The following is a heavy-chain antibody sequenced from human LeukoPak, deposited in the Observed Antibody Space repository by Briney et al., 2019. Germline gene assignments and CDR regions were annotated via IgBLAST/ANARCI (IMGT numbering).Heavy chain of an antibody. CDR2: IYSGGST. CDR1: GFTVSSNY. CDR3: ARGRSRAAMGFDY. Sequence: PGGSLRLSXAASGFTVSSNYMSWVRQAPGKGLEWVSVIYSGGSTYYADSVKGRFTISRDNSKNTLYLQMNSLRAEDTAVYYCARGRSRAAMGFDYWGQGTLVTVSS. J-gene: IGHJ4*02. D-gene: IGHD5-18*01. V-gene: IGHV3-66*02.